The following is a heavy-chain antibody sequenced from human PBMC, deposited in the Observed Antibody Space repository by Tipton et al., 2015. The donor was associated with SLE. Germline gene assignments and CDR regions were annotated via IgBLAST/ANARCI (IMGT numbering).Heavy chain of an antibody. V-gene: IGHV3-21*03. J-gene: IGHJ4*02. Sequence: SLRLSCAASGFSFSGYSMNWVRQAPGKGLEWVSFISSGGTYIYYTESVKGRFTISRDNAKNSMYLQMDSLRAEDTGVYYCARKSPATGASSDYWGQGTLVTVSS. CDR2: ISSGGTYI. CDR3: ARKSPATGASSDY. CDR1: GFSFSGYS. D-gene: IGHD6-13*01.